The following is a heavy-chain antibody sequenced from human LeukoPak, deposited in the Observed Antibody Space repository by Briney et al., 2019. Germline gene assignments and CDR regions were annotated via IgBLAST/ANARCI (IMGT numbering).Heavy chain of an antibody. CDR1: RSSFNDYS. CDR2: VNPTGGGT. J-gene: IGHJ5*02. CDR3: AREVSDFSGTYDWFDP. V-gene: IGHV1-46*02. Sequence: ASVTVSCKASRSSFNDYSFHWVRQAPGQGLEYMGRVNPTGGGTRYAQKFQGRVTMTRDMSTSTVYMDLTSLRSDDTAVYYCAREVSDFSGTYDWFDPWGQGTLVTVSS. D-gene: IGHD1-26*01.